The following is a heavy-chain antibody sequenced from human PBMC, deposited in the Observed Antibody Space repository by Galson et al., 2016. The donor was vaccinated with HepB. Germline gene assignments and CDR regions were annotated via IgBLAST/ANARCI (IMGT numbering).Heavy chain of an antibody. CDR1: GASISGSNYY. D-gene: IGHD5-18*01. CDR3: ARMGHSYGYVVF. Sequence: SETLSLTCSVTGASISGSNYYWGWIRQSPGKGLEWIGSIYYSGRTYYNPSLKSRVTISVDTSKTQVSLRLSSVTAADTAIYYCARMGHSYGYVVFWGQGTLVTVSS. CDR2: IYYSGRT. J-gene: IGHJ4*02. V-gene: IGHV4-39*01.